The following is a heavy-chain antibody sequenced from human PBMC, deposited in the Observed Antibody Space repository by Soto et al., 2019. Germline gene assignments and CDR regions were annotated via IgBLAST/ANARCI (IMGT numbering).Heavy chain of an antibody. CDR2: IYWDEDK. Sequence: QITLKESGPTLVKPTQTLTLTCTFSGFSLSTRGVAVGWFRQPPGKALEWLALIYWDEDKWYSPSLKTRLTITCGTSKNQVVLTMAHMDPVETATYYCAHRPRGYAYYFDYWGQGTLVTVSS. J-gene: IGHJ4*02. D-gene: IGHD5-12*01. CDR3: AHRPRGYAYYFDY. V-gene: IGHV2-5*02. CDR1: GFSLSTRGVA.